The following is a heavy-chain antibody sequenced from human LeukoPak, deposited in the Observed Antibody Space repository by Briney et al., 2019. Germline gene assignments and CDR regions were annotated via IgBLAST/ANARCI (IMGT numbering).Heavy chain of an antibody. CDR3: ARLSSGWYDDFDI. CDR1: GYTFTAYY. Sequence: ASVKVSCKASGYTFTAYYMHWVRQAPGQGLEWMGRINPNSGGTNYAQRFQGRVTMTRDTSISTAYMEMRRLKSGDTAVYYCARLSSGWYDDFDIWGQGTMVTVSS. J-gene: IGHJ3*02. CDR2: INPNSGGT. D-gene: IGHD6-19*01. V-gene: IGHV1-2*06.